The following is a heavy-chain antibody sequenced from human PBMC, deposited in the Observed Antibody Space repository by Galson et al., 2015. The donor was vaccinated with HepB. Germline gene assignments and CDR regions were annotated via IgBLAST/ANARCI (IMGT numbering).Heavy chain of an antibody. V-gene: IGHV1-69*13. J-gene: IGHJ6*03. Sequence: SVKVSCKASGGTFSSYAISWVRQAPGQGLEWMGGIIPIFGTANYAQKFQGRVTITADESTSTAYMELSSLRSEDTAVYYRARTEWTKKYYYYYMDVWGKGTTVTVSS. CDR2: IIPIFGTA. CDR3: ARTEWTKKYYYYYMDV. D-gene: IGHD3-3*01. CDR1: GGTFSSYA.